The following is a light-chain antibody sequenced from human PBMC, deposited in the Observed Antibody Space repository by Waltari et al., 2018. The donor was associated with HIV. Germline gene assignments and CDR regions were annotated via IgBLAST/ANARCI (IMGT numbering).Light chain of an antibody. Sequence: QSVLTQPPSVSGAPGQRVTISCTGSSSNIGTGYDVHWYRQFPGRAPKLLVYGNNNRPSGVPDRFSGSNSGTSASLAITGLQADDEADYYCQSYDSSLSGCVFGGGTKLTVL. CDR2: GNN. J-gene: IGLJ3*02. CDR3: QSYDSSLSGCV. V-gene: IGLV1-40*01. CDR1: SSNIGTGYD.